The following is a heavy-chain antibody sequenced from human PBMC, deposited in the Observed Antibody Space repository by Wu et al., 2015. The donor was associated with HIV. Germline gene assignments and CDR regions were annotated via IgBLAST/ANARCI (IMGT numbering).Heavy chain of an antibody. CDR1: GYTFTTYY. CDR3: ARGIAVAGSFGMDV. CDR2: INPSLGST. Sequence: QVQLVQSGAAIRKPGASVKVSCKASGYTFTTYYLNWVRQAPGQGLEWMGIINPSLGSTTNSQKFQGRVTMTRDTSTNTVYMELSSLRSEDTAVYYCARGIAVAGSFGMDVVGPRDHGHRLL. V-gene: IGHV1-46*01. J-gene: IGHJ6*02. D-gene: IGHD6-19*01.